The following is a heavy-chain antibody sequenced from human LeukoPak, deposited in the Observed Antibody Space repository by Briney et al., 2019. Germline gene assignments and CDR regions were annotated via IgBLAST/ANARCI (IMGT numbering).Heavy chain of an antibody. Sequence: PGGSLSLSCAASGFTFSSYSMNWVRQAPGKGLEWVSSISSSSSYIYYADSVKGRFTISRDNAKNSLYLQMNSLRAEDTAVYYCARAYYDFWSGYRESDYWGQGTLVTVSS. CDR3: ARAYYDFWSGYRESDY. V-gene: IGHV3-21*01. CDR1: GFTFSSYS. CDR2: ISSSSSYI. D-gene: IGHD3-3*01. J-gene: IGHJ4*02.